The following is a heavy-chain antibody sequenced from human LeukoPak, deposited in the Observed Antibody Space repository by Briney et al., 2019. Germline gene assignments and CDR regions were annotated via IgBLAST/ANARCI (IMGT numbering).Heavy chain of an antibody. D-gene: IGHD4-11*01. Sequence: ASVKVSCKASGYTFTSYGISWVRQAPGQGLEWMGWISAYNGNTNYAQKLQGRVTMTTDTSTSTAYMELRSLRSDDTAAYYCARSPVYRNWFDPWGQGTLVTVSS. V-gene: IGHV1-18*01. CDR3: ARSPVYRNWFDP. CDR1: GYTFTSYG. CDR2: ISAYNGNT. J-gene: IGHJ5*02.